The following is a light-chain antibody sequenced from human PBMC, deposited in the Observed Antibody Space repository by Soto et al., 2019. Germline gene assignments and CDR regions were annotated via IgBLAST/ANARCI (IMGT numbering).Light chain of an antibody. V-gene: IGKV4-1*01. CDR1: QSVLYSSNNKNY. CDR3: QQYESTPPT. J-gene: IGKJ2*01. CDR2: WAS. Sequence: DIVMTQSPDSLAVSLGERATINCKSSQSVLYSSNNKNYLDWYQQRPGQPPELLIYWASTRESGVPVRFSGSGSGTDFTLTITSLQAEDVAVYYCQQYESTPPTFGQGTKLEIK.